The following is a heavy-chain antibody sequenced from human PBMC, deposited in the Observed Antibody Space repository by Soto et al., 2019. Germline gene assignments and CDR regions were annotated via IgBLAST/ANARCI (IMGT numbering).Heavy chain of an antibody. Sequence: QVQLQESGPGLVKPSETLSLTCTVSGGSISSYYWSWIRQPAGKGLEWIGRIYTSGSTNYNPSLKRRVTMSVDTSKTQFSLKLSSVTAADTAVYYCARDDSGWYKAYYYYYGMDVWGQGTTVTVSS. CDR2: IYTSGST. V-gene: IGHV4-4*07. CDR1: GGSISSYY. CDR3: ARDDSGWYKAYYYYYGMDV. J-gene: IGHJ6*02. D-gene: IGHD6-19*01.